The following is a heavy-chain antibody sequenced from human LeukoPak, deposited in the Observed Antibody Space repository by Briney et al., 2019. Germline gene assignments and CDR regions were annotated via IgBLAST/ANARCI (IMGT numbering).Heavy chain of an antibody. V-gene: IGHV3-74*01. Sequence: PGGSLSLSCAASGFTFSSYWMHWVRQAPGKGLVWVSRINSDGSSTSYADSVKGRFTISRDNAKNTLYLQMNSLRAEDTAVYYCARAILTCSHTGNWGQGTLVTVSS. CDR3: ARAILTCSHTGN. D-gene: IGHD3-9*01. CDR1: GFTFSSYW. CDR2: INSDGSST. J-gene: IGHJ4*02.